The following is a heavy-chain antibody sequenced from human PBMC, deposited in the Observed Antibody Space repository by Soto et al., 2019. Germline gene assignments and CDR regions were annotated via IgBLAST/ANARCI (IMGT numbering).Heavy chain of an antibody. J-gene: IGHJ4*02. D-gene: IGHD7-27*01. V-gene: IGHV5-51*01. Sequence: PGESLKISCNGSGYSFTSYWIGWVRQMPGKGLEWMGIIYPGDSDSTYSPSFQGQVTFSCDKSISTAYLQWSSLKASDNDMYYCARLLTGGLDYWAQGTLVTVSS. CDR3: ARLLTGGLDY. CDR1: GYSFTSYW. CDR2: IYPGDSDS.